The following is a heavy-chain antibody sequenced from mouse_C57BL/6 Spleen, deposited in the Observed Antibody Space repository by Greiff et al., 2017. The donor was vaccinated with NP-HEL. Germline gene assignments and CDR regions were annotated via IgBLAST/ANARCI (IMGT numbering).Heavy chain of an antibody. CDR1: GFTFSDYG. Sequence: EVKVVESGGGLVKPGGSLKLSCAASGFTFSDYGMHWVRQAPEKGLEWVAYISSGSSTIYYADTVKGRFTISRDNAKNTLFLQMTSLRSEDTAMYYCARGYYGRDYYAMDYWGQGTSVTVSS. J-gene: IGHJ4*01. CDR2: ISSGSSTI. D-gene: IGHD1-1*01. V-gene: IGHV5-17*01. CDR3: ARGYYGRDYYAMDY.